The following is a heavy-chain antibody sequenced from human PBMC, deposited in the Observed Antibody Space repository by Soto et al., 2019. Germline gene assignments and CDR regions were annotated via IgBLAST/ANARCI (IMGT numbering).Heavy chain of an antibody. V-gene: IGHV4-39*01. J-gene: IGHJ6*02. CDR1: GGSISSSSYY. Sequence: PSETLSLTCTVSGGSISSSSYYWGWIRQPPGKGLEWIGSIYYSGSTYYNPSLKSRGTISVDTSKNQFSLKLSSVTAADTAVYYCARLSIFGVVIINGMDVWGQGTTVTVSS. CDR2: IYYSGST. CDR3: ARLSIFGVVIINGMDV. D-gene: IGHD3-3*01.